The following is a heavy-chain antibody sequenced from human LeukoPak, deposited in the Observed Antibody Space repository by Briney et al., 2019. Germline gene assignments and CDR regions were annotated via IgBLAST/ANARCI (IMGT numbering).Heavy chain of an antibody. CDR2: IIPIFGAA. Sequence: ASVKVSCKASGGTFSSYAISWVRQALGQGLEWMGGIIPIFGAANYAQKFQGRVTITADESTSTAYMELSSLRSEDTAVYYCARETMVRGVLARWGQGTLVTVSS. D-gene: IGHD3-10*01. CDR3: ARETMVRGVLAR. CDR1: GGTFSSYA. V-gene: IGHV1-69*13. J-gene: IGHJ4*02.